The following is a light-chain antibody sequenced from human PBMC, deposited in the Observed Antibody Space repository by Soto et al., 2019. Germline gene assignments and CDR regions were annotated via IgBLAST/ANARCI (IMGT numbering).Light chain of an antibody. CDR2: WAS. CDR3: QQYYSTPIT. CDR1: QSVLYSSNNNNY. J-gene: IGKJ5*01. V-gene: IGKV4-1*01. Sequence: DIVMTQSPDSLAVSLGERATINCKSSQSVLYSSNNNNYLAWYQQKPGQPPKLLIYWASTRESGVPDRFSGSGSGTDVTLTISSLQAEDVAVYYCQQYYSTPITFGQGTRLEIK.